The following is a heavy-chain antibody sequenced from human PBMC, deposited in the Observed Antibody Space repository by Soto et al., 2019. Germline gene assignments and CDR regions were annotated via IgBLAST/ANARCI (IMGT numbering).Heavy chain of an antibody. V-gene: IGHV2-5*02. CDR1: GFSLSSSGVG. D-gene: IGHD6-19*01. Sequence: QITLKESGPTLVKPTQTLTLTCTFSGFSLSSSGVGVGWIRQPPGKALEWLALIYWDDVKRFSPSLKSRLTITKDTSKNQVVLTMTNMDPVDKATYYCAHRRGIAVAGWFDPWGQGTLVTVSS. CDR2: IYWDDVK. J-gene: IGHJ5*02. CDR3: AHRRGIAVAGWFDP.